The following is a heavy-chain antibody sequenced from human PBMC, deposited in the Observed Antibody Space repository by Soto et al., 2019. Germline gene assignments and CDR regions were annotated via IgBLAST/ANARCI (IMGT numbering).Heavy chain of an antibody. CDR1: GFTFSRYW. J-gene: IGHJ4*02. Sequence: GGSLRLSCAASGFTFSRYWMHWVRQAPGKGLVWVSGINGDGSTATYADSVKGRFIISRDNAKNMLYLQMNSLTAEGTAVYYCARPRYDGSGTPFDHWGQGTRV. CDR2: INGDGSTA. V-gene: IGHV3-74*01. D-gene: IGHD3-22*01. CDR3: ARPRYDGSGTPFDH.